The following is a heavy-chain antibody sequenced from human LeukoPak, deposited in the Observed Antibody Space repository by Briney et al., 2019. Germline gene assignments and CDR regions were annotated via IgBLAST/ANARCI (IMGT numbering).Heavy chain of an antibody. Sequence: GGSLRLSCAASGFSFSSYDMNWVRQAPGKGLEWISYISSSGRTIYDADSVKGRFTISRDNAKNSLYLQMNGLRAEDMALYYCARGGHGDYYFDYWGQGTLATASS. CDR1: GFSFSSYD. D-gene: IGHD4-17*01. CDR3: ARGGHGDYYFDY. CDR2: ISSSGRTI. J-gene: IGHJ4*02. V-gene: IGHV3-48*03.